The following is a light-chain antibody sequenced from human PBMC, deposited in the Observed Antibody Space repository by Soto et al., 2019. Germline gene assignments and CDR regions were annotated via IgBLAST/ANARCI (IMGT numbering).Light chain of an antibody. Sequence: QSALTQPPSASGSPGQSVTISCTGTSSDVGGYDYVSWYQHHPGKAPKVMIYEVTKRPSGVPDRFSGSKSGTSASLAITGLQAEDEADYYCHSYDSSLGGSVFGGGTKLTVL. V-gene: IGLV2-8*01. CDR3: HSYDSSLGGSV. J-gene: IGLJ3*02. CDR1: SSDVGGYDY. CDR2: EVT.